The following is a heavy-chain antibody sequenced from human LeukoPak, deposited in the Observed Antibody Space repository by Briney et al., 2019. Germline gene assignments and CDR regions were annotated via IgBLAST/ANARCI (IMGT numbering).Heavy chain of an antibody. J-gene: IGHJ4*02. CDR3: ARDPTNTSGRYVYFDY. CDR1: GYTFTIHG. V-gene: IGHV1-18*01. D-gene: IGHD6-19*01. CDR2: ISCYNGDT. Sequence: ASVKVSFKASGYTFTIHGINWVRQAPAQGLEWMGWISCYNGDTKYTQNFQGRVTMTTDTSTSTVYMELRSLRSDDTAVYYCARDPTNTSGRYVYFDYWGQGTLVTVSS.